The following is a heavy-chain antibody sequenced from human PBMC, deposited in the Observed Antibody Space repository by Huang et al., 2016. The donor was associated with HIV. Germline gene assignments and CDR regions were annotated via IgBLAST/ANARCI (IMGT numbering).Heavy chain of an antibody. CDR3: ARRYNSRRDY. J-gene: IGHJ4*02. CDR2: INHSGNT. V-gene: IGHV4-34*02. CDR1: GGSFSGYY. D-gene: IGHD3-22*01. Sequence: QVQLEQWGAGLLKASEILSLTCAVYGGSFSGYYWNWLRQAPGKGLEWVGEINHSGNTNYNPSLKSRVNMSVDTSKSQFSLYLTSLSAADTGTYFCARRYNSRRDYWGRGTLVTVHS.